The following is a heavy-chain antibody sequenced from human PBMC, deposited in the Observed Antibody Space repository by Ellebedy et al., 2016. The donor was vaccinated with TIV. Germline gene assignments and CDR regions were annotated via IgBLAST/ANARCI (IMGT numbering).Heavy chain of an antibody. J-gene: IGHJ4*02. V-gene: IGHV3-23*01. CDR1: GFSFNSYA. CDR3: AKDRTSGDGYWVFDS. CDR2: IVGSGA. D-gene: IGHD2-21*02. Sequence: PGGSLRLSCAASGFSFNSYAMSWVRQAPGKGLEWVSGIVGSGAEKYADSVKGRFTISRDNSKRTVDLQMSSLRAEDTAVYFCAKDRTSGDGYWVFDSWGQGTMVSVSS.